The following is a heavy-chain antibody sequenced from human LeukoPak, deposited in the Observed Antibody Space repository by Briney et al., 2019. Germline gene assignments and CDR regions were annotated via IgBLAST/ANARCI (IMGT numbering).Heavy chain of an antibody. D-gene: IGHD3-22*01. V-gene: IGHV4-34*01. J-gene: IGHJ5*02. CDR2: INHSGST. CDR3: ARGWEYYYDSSGLFNP. CDR1: GGSFSGYY. Sequence: SETLSLTCAVYGGSFSGYYWSWIRQPPGKGLEWIGEINHSGSTNYNPSLKSRVTISVDTSKNQFSLKLSSVTAADTAVYYCARGWEYYYDSSGLFNPWGQGTLVTVSS.